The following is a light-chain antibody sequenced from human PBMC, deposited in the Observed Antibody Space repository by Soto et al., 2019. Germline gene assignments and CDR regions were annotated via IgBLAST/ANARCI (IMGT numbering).Light chain of an antibody. CDR2: DAS. J-gene: IGKJ1*01. CDR1: QYIGSA. Sequence: EGVLTQSHATLSVSPGDRATLSCRASQYIGSAVAWYHQRSGQAPRLLIFDASIRVPTTPARFSGSVSGTEFTLTISSLESEDFAVYFCQQYGDRPRTFGQGTKVDIK. CDR3: QQYGDRPRT. V-gene: IGKV3-15*01.